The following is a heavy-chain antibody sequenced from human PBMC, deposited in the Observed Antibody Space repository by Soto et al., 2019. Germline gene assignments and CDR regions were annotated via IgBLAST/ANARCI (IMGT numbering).Heavy chain of an antibody. CDR1: GLAFSNYA. CDR3: ARGDYPFPYYYYGLDV. D-gene: IGHD4-17*01. Sequence: GGSLRLSCAASGLAFSNYAFHWVRQAPGKGLEWVAVISYDGSNKYYADSMRGRFTISRDNAKNSLFLQMNSLRADDTAVYYCARGDYPFPYYYYGLDVWGLGTTVTVSS. J-gene: IGHJ6*02. V-gene: IGHV3-30-3*01. CDR2: ISYDGSNK.